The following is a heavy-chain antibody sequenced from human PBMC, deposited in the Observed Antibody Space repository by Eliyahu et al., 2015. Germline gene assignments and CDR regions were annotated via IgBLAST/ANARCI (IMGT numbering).Heavy chain of an antibody. J-gene: IGHJ4*02. CDR3: ARDLDIVVVPAAIKAGGVIDY. D-gene: IGHD2-2*01. V-gene: IGHV1-46*03. Sequence: QVQLVQSGAEVKKPGASVKVSCKASGYTFTSYYMHWVRQAPGQGLEWRGIINPSGGSTSYAQKFQGRVTMTRDTSTSTVYMELSSLRSEDTAVYYCARDLDIVVVPAAIKAGGVIDYWGQGTLVTVSS. CDR1: GYTFTSYY. CDR2: INPSGGST.